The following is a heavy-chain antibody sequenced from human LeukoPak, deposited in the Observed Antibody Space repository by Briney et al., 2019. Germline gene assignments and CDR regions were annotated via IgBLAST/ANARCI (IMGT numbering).Heavy chain of an antibody. CDR3: AKEGTRIEY. V-gene: IGHV1-2*02. J-gene: IGHJ4*02. CDR1: EDTFRSYY. CDR2: INPNSGGT. Sequence: ASVKVSCNAAEDTFRSYYMHSGRQAPGQGLEWMGWINPNSGGTKYAQKFQGRVTMTRDTSISTAYMELIRLRSDDTAVYYCAKEGTRIEYWGPGTLVTVSS. D-gene: IGHD3/OR15-3a*01.